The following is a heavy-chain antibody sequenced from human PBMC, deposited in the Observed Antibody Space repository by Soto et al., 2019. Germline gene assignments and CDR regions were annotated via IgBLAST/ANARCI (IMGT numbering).Heavy chain of an antibody. CDR3: ARLLAPGVAGYFDY. CDR1: GGTFSSYT. CDR2: IIPILGIA. J-gene: IGHJ4*02. D-gene: IGHD6-19*01. Sequence: QVQLVQSGAEVKKPGSSVKVSCKASGGTFSSYTISWVRQAPGQGLEWMGRIIPILGIANYAQKFQGRVPITADKSTSTAYMELSSLRSEDTAVYYCARLLAPGVAGYFDYWGQGTLVTVSS. V-gene: IGHV1-69*02.